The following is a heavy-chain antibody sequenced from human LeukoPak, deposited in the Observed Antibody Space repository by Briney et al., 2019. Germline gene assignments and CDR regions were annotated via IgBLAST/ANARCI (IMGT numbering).Heavy chain of an antibody. D-gene: IGHD2-2*01. V-gene: IGHV3-30-3*01. Sequence: GGSLRLSCAASGFTFSSYAMHWVRQAPGKGLEWVAVISYDGSNKYYADSVKGRFTISRDNAKNSLYLQMNSLRAEDTAVYYCARDRTNYHYYGMDVWGQGTTVTVSS. CDR3: ARDRTNYHYYGMDV. J-gene: IGHJ6*02. CDR1: GFTFSSYA. CDR2: ISYDGSNK.